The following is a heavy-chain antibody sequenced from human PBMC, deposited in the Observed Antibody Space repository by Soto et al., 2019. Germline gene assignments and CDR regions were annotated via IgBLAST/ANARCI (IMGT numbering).Heavy chain of an antibody. CDR1: GFTFSSYG. D-gene: IGHD3-16*02. Sequence: QVQLVESGGGVVQPGRSLRLSCAASGFTFSSYGMHWVRQAPGKGLEWVAIISYDGSNQYYADSVKGRFTISRDNSKNTLYLQMNSVRAEDTAVYYCAKALGELSPESYDHWGQGVLVTVSS. CDR2: ISYDGSNQ. V-gene: IGHV3-30*18. J-gene: IGHJ4*02. CDR3: AKALGELSPESYDH.